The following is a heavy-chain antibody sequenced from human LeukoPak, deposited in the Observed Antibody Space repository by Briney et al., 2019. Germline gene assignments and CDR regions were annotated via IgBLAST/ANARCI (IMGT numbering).Heavy chain of an antibody. CDR3: ARMRTTGYSSSWYVYGMDV. Sequence: SGTLSLTCAVSGGSISSSNWWSWVHQPPGKGLEWIGEIYHSGSTNYNPSLKSRVTISVDKSKNQFSLKLSSVTAADTAVYYCARMRTTGYSSSWYVYGMDVWGQGTTVTVSS. D-gene: IGHD6-13*01. V-gene: IGHV4-4*02. CDR1: GGSISSSNW. CDR2: IYHSGST. J-gene: IGHJ6*02.